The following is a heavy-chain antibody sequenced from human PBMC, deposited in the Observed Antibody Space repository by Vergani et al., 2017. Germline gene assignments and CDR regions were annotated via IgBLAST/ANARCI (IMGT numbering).Heavy chain of an antibody. CDR1: GYTFTSYA. J-gene: IGHJ5*02. CDR2: INTGNGNT. CDR3: ARGHARYSSSVNWFDP. Sequence: QVQLVQSGAEVKKPGASVKVSCKASGYTFTSYAMHWVRQAPGQRLEWMGWINTGNGNTKYSQKFQGRVTITRDTSASTAYMELSSLRSEDTAVYYCARGHARYSSSVNWFDPWGQGTLVTVSS. D-gene: IGHD6-13*01. V-gene: IGHV1-3*04.